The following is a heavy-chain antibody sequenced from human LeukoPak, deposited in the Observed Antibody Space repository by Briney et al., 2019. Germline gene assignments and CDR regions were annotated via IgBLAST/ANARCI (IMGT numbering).Heavy chain of an antibody. D-gene: IGHD1-7*01. Sequence: SETLSLTCTVSGGSISTYYWNWLRQPPGKGLEWIGNIYYSGSTNYNPSLKSRVTISVDTSKKQFSLKLSSVTAADTDVYYCARGGTTREGFDYWGQGTLVTVSS. J-gene: IGHJ4*02. CDR3: ARGGTTREGFDY. CDR1: GGSISTYY. V-gene: IGHV4-59*01. CDR2: IYYSGST.